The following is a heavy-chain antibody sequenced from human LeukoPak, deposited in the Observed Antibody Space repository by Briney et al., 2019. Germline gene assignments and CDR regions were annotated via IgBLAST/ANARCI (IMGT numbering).Heavy chain of an antibody. CDR2: IIPIFGTA. CDR3: ARGGSGSYDAFDI. CDR1: GGTFSSYA. Sequence: SVKVSCKASGGTFSSYAISWVRQAPGQGLEWMGGIIPIFGTANYAQKFQGRVTITADESTSTAYMELSSLRSEDTAVYYCARGGSGSYDAFDIWGQGTMVTVSS. D-gene: IGHD3-10*01. J-gene: IGHJ3*02. V-gene: IGHV1-69*01.